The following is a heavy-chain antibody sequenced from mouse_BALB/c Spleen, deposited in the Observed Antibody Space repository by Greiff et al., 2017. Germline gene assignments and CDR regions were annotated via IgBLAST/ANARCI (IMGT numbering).Heavy chain of an antibody. V-gene: IGHV14-3*02. CDR1: GFHIKDTY. Sequence: EVQLQQSGAELVKPGASVKLSCTASGFHIKDTYMHWVKQRPEQGLEWIGRIDPANGNTKYDPKFQGKATITADTSSNTAYLQLSSLTSEDTAVYYCARWYGSRYAMDYWGQGTSVTVSS. D-gene: IGHD1-1*01. CDR2: IDPANGNT. CDR3: ARWYGSRYAMDY. J-gene: IGHJ4*01.